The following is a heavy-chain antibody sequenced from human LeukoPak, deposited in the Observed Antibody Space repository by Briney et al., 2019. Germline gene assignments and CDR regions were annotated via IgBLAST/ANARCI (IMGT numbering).Heavy chain of an antibody. V-gene: IGHV4-31*11. Sequence: SETLSLTCAVSGASLNSGAYSWTWIRQRPGEGVEFIGNISYTGDTYFNPSLKSRVAFSVDTSKSHFSLRLTAVTAAATAFYYCARLTPLYGLDYWGQGILATVSS. D-gene: IGHD2-2*02. CDR1: GASLNSGAYS. J-gene: IGHJ4*02. CDR3: ARLTPLYGLDY. CDR2: ISYTGDT.